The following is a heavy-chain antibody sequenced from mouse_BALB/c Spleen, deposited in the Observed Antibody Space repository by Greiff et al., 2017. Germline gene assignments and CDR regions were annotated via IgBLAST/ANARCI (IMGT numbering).Heavy chain of an antibody. V-gene: IGHV2-9-2*01. CDR3: VREIYDGYPFAY. D-gene: IGHD2-3*01. J-gene: IGHJ3*01. Sequence: VKLMESGPGLVAPSQSLSITCTVSGFSLTSYDISWIRQPPGKGLEWLGVIWTGGGTNYNSAFMSRLSISKDNSKSQVFLKMNSLQTDDTAIYYCVREIYDGYPFAYWGQGTLVTVSA. CDR1: GFSLTSYD. CDR2: IWTGGGT.